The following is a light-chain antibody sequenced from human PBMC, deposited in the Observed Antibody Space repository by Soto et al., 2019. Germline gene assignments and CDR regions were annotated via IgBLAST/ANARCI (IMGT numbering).Light chain of an antibody. CDR2: DAS. Sequence: EIVLTQSPATLSLSPGERATLSCRASQSVSSYLAWYQQKPGQAPRLLIYDASNRATGVPARFSGSGSGTDFTLTISSLKPEDFAVSYCHQRSNWPPVTFGQGTKVEIK. V-gene: IGKV3-11*01. J-gene: IGKJ1*01. CDR3: HQRSNWPPVT. CDR1: QSVSSY.